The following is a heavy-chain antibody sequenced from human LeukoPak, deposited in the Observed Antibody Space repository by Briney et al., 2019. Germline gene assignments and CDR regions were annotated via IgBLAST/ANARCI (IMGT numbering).Heavy chain of an antibody. CDR1: GGSISSGSYY. CDR2: IYTSGST. CDR3: ARDLDI. Sequence: SQTLSLTCTVSGGSISSGSYYWSWIRQPAGKGLEWIGRIYTSGSTNYNPSLKSRVTISVDTSKNQFSLKLSSVTAADTAVYYCARDLDIWGQGTLVTVSS. D-gene: IGHD2-2*03. J-gene: IGHJ4*02. V-gene: IGHV4-61*02.